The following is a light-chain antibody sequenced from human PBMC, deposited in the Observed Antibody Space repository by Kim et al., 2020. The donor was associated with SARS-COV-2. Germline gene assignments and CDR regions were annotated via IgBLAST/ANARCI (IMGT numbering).Light chain of an antibody. V-gene: IGKV1-39*01. Sequence: DIQMTQSPSSLSASVGDRVTITCRASQSISSYLNWYQQKPGKAPKVLIYAASSLQSGVPSRFSGSGSGTDFTLTISSLQPEDFATYYCQQSYSTPYTLGQGTKLEI. CDR1: QSISSY. J-gene: IGKJ2*01. CDR2: AAS. CDR3: QQSYSTPYT.